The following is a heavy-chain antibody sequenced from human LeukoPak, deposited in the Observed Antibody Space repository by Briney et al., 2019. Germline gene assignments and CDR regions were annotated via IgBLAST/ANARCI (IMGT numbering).Heavy chain of an antibody. CDR2: IYHSGST. CDR3: ARAVSGRFDC. D-gene: IGHD6-19*01. V-gene: IGHV4-59*08. Sequence: SETLSLTCTVSGGSMSPYHWGWIRQPPGKGLEWTGYIYHSGSTNYNPSLNSRVTMSVDTSKNQFSLRLSSVTAADTAIYYCARAVSGRFDCWGQGTLVTVSS. J-gene: IGHJ4*02. CDR1: GGSMSPYH.